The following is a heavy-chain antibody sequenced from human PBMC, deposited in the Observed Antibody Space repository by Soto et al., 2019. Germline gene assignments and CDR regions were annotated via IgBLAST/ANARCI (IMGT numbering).Heavy chain of an antibody. CDR2: IHGGNGDT. CDR1: RYTFSTYA. D-gene: IGHD1-26*01. CDR3: ARDASGTSHGWLDP. V-gene: IGHV1-3*05. Sequence: QVQLVQSGAEEKKPGASVKVSCKAFRYTFSTYAIHWVRQAPGQRLEWMGWIHGGNGDTKYSQNFQDRITITRDTSASTASMVLSSLTSEDTAVYYCARDASGTSHGWLDPWGQGTLVIVSS. J-gene: IGHJ5*02.